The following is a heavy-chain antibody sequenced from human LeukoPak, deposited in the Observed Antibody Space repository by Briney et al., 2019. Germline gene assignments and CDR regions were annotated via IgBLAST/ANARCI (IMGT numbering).Heavy chain of an antibody. Sequence: GGSLRLSCAASGFTFSSYAMSWVREAPARGLEWVSSLRGNGDTFYADSVKGRFTLSRDDSRNTVYLQLNNLRVEDTAVYYCAKDRGPWGELLAYWGQGTLVTVSS. CDR2: LRGNGDT. J-gene: IGHJ4*02. CDR1: GFTFSSYA. D-gene: IGHD1-26*01. V-gene: IGHV3-23*01. CDR3: AKDRGPWGELLAY.